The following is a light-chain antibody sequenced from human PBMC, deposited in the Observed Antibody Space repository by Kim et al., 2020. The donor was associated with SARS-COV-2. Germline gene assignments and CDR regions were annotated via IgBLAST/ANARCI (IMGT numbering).Light chain of an antibody. CDR2: DVS. CDR3: SSYTSSSTQ. V-gene: IGLV2-14*03. Sequence: PGQSITISCTGTSSDVGGYNYVSWYQQHPGKAPKLMIYDVSNRPSGVSNRFSGSKSGNTASLTISGLQAEDEADYYCSSYTSSSTQFGGGTKLTVL. CDR1: SSDVGGYNY. J-gene: IGLJ2*01.